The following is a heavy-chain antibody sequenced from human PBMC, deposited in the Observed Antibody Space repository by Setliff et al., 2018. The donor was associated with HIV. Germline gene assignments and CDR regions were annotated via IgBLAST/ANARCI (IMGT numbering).Heavy chain of an antibody. CDR3: ARGTRVGANDAFDI. J-gene: IGHJ3*02. CDR1: GYTFTGYY. Sequence: ASVKVSCKASGYTFTGYYIHWVRQAPGQGLEWMGRINPNSGGTKYAQMCQGRVTTTRDTSISKAYMELSRLRSDDTAVYYCARGTRVGANDAFDIWGQGTMVTVS. D-gene: IGHD1-26*01. V-gene: IGHV1-2*06. CDR2: INPNSGGT.